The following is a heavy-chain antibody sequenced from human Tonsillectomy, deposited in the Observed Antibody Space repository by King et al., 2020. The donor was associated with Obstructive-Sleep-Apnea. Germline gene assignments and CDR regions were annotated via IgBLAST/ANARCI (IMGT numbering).Heavy chain of an antibody. CDR3: VKDRDCGGDCYSPTLDY. Sequence: QLVQSGGGLVQPGGSLRLSCSASEFTFSSYVMHWVRQAPGKGLEYVSAISSNGGSTYYADSVKGRFTISRDNSKNTLYLQMSSLRPEDTAFYYCVKDRDCGGDCYSPTLDYWGQGTLVTVSS. J-gene: IGHJ4*02. V-gene: IGHV3-64D*09. CDR2: ISSNGGST. CDR1: EFTFSSYV. D-gene: IGHD2-21*02.